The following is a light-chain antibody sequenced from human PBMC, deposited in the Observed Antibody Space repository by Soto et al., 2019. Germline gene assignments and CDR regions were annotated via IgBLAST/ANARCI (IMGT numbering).Light chain of an antibody. CDR2: GAS. CDR1: QSISSS. CDR3: QQRTDWPPWT. V-gene: IGKV3-11*01. J-gene: IGKJ1*01. Sequence: EMVMTRCRATRSVWLAKDGTRFGRASQSISSSLAWYQQKPGQAPRLLIYGASNRATGIPARFSGSGSGTDFTLTISSLAPEDFAVYYCQQRTDWPPWTFGQGTKVDIK.